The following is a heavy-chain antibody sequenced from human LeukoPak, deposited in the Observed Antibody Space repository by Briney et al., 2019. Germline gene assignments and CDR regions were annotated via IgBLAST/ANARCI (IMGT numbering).Heavy chain of an antibody. J-gene: IGHJ3*02. CDR3: ARDHKSDYYDSSGYYVYALDI. V-gene: IGHV4-59*01. D-gene: IGHD3-22*01. CDR1: GGSISSYY. CDR2: IYYSGST. Sequence: SETLSLTCTVSGGSISSYYWSWMRQPPGKGLEWIGYIYYSGSTNYNPSLKSRVTISVDTSKNQFSLKLSSVTAADTAVYYCARDHKSDYYDSSGYYVYALDIWGEGTMVTVSS.